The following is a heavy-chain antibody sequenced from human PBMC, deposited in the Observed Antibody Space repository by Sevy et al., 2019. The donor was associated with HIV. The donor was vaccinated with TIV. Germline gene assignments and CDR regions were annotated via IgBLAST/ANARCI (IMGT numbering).Heavy chain of an antibody. J-gene: IGHJ4*02. Sequence: ASVKVSCKVSGGSFSNSDVIWVRQAPGQGLEWMGRIIPRFGTANYAQRFQGRVTITADESKRTVFMELSRLRSEDTALFYCARVGGAREGYDYVGSSFIDHWGQGTLVTVSS. V-gene: IGHV1-69*13. CDR1: GGSFSNSD. D-gene: IGHD3-16*01. CDR3: ARVGGAREGYDYVGSSFIDH. CDR2: IIPRFGTA.